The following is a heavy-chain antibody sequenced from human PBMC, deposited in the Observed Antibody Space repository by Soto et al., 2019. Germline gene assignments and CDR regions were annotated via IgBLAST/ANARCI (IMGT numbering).Heavy chain of an antibody. CDR3: AREGYVDTAMVIPYFDY. CDR2: IWYDGSNK. V-gene: IGHV3-33*01. Sequence: GSLRLSCAASGFTFSDYGMHWVRQAPGKGLEWVAVIWYDGSNKYYADSVKGRFTISRDNSKNTLFLQMNSLRADDTAFYYCAREGYVDTAMVIPYFDYWGQGTLVTVSS. D-gene: IGHD5-18*01. CDR1: GFTFSDYG. J-gene: IGHJ4*02.